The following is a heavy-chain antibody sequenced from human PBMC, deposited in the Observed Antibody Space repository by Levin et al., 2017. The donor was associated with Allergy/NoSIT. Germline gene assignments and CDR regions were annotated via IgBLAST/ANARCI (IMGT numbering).Heavy chain of an antibody. CDR3: ARGYGSGSHSNWFDP. Sequence: LSETLSLTCAVYGGSFSGYYWSWIRQSPGKGLEWIGEISQSGSTKYNPSLKSRVAISVDTSKNQFSLKLTSVTAAETAVYYCARGYGSGSHSNWFDPWGQGILVTVSS. CDR2: ISQSGST. D-gene: IGHD3-10*01. CDR1: GGSFSGYY. V-gene: IGHV4-34*01. J-gene: IGHJ5*02.